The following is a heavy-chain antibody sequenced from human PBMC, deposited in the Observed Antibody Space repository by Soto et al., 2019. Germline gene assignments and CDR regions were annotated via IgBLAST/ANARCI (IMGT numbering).Heavy chain of an antibody. J-gene: IGHJ4*02. CDR1: GGTFSSYA. Sequence: SVKVSCKASGGTFSSYAISWVRQAPGQGLEWMGGIIPIFGTANYAQKFQGRVTITADKSTSTAYMELRSLRSDDTAVYYCARDQGYSYGPFYCGGDCYLVYWGQGTLVTVSS. V-gene: IGHV1-69*06. D-gene: IGHD2-21*02. CDR2: IIPIFGTA. CDR3: ARDQGYSYGPFYCGGDCYLVY.